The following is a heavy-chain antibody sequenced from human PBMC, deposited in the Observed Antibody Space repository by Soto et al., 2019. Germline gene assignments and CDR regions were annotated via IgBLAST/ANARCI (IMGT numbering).Heavy chain of an antibody. CDR3: ARGPRDFWSGPQYYYYGMDV. Sequence: GGSLSLSCAASGFTFSSYGMHWVRPAPGKGLEWVAVIWYDGSNKYYADSVKGRFTISRDNSKNTLYLQMNSLRAEDTAVYYCARGPRDFWSGPQYYYYGMDVWGQGTTVTVSS. J-gene: IGHJ6*02. CDR2: IWYDGSNK. D-gene: IGHD3-3*01. CDR1: GFTFSSYG. V-gene: IGHV3-33*01.